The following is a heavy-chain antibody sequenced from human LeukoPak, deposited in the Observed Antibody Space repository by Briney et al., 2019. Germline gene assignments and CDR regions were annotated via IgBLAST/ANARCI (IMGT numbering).Heavy chain of an antibody. CDR1: GFTVSSNY. V-gene: IGHV3-66*01. CDR3: ARDSSLNSYYYYGMDV. Sequence: GGSLRLSCAASGFTVSSNYMSWVRQAPGKGLEWVSLIYSGGSTYYADSVKGRFTISRDNSKNTLYLQMNSLRVEDTAVYYCARDSSLNSYYYYGMDVWGQGTTVTVSS. CDR2: IYSGGST. J-gene: IGHJ6*02. D-gene: IGHD2/OR15-2a*01.